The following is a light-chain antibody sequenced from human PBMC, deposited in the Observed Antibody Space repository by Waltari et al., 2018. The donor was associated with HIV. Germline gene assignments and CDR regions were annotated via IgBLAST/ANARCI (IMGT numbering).Light chain of an antibody. Sequence: IVVTQSPLSLPVTPGEPASISCTSNQSLLYKNGYNYLDWYLQKPGQSPQLLIYFGSHRASGVPDRFSGSGSGTHFTLKISKLQTEDVGVYYCMQALQIPWTFGLGTKVEI. CDR2: FGS. CDR1: QSLLYKNGYNY. J-gene: IGKJ1*01. V-gene: IGKV2-28*01. CDR3: MQALQIPWT.